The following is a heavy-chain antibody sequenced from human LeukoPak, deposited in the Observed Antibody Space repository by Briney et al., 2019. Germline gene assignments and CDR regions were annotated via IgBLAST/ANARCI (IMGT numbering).Heavy chain of an antibody. CDR1: GFTFSSSW. Sequence: PGGSLRLSCVASGFTFSSSWMSWVRQAPGKGLEWVSAISGSGGSTYYADSVKGRFTISRDNSKNTLYLQMNSLRAEDTAVYYCAKEANQLTYYFDYWGQGTLVTVSS. CDR3: AKEANQLTYYFDY. V-gene: IGHV3-23*01. CDR2: ISGSGGST. D-gene: IGHD2-2*01. J-gene: IGHJ4*02.